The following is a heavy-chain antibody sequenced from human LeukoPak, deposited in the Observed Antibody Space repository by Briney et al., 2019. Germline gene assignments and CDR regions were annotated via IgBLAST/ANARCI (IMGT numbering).Heavy chain of an antibody. D-gene: IGHD3-16*02. V-gene: IGHV1-69*06. CDR1: GGTFSSYA. Sequence: ASVKVPCKASGGTFSSYAISWVRQAPGQGLEWMGGIIPIFGTANYAQKFQGRVTITADKSTSTAYMELSSLRSEDTAVYYCARERPSYDYVWGSYRSDAFDIWGQGTMVTVSS. CDR2: IIPIFGTA. CDR3: ARERPSYDYVWGSYRSDAFDI. J-gene: IGHJ3*02.